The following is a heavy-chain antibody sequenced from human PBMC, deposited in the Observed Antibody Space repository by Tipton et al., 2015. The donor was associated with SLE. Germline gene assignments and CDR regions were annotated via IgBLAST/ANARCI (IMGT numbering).Heavy chain of an antibody. J-gene: IGHJ4*02. CDR2: IKQDGSEK. Sequence: SLRLSCAASGFTFSSYWMSWVRQAPGKWLEWVANIKQDGSEKYYVDSVKGRFTISRDNAKNSLYLQMNSLRAEDTAVYYCARSKRDGYTVGYWGQGTLVTVSS. CDR3: ARSKRDGYTVGY. V-gene: IGHV3-7*05. D-gene: IGHD5-24*01. CDR1: GFTFSSYW.